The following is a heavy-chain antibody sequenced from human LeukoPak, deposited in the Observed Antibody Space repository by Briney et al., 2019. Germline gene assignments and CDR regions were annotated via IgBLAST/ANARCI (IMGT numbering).Heavy chain of an antibody. CDR1: GDSISSGSYY. CDR3: VRGFDP. CDR2: FSITGST. Sequence: PSQTLSLTCTVSGDSISSGSYYWSWMRQPAGRGLEWIGRFSITGSTDYNPSLKSRVTISVDTSKNQFSLRLTSVTAADTAVYYCVRGFDPWGQGTLVTVSS. V-gene: IGHV4-61*02. J-gene: IGHJ5*02.